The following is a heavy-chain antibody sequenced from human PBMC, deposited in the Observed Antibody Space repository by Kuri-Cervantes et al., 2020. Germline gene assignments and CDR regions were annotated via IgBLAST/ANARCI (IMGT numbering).Heavy chain of an antibody. CDR3: AKDDYGDYVGIDFDY. D-gene: IGHD4-17*01. CDR1: GFTFDDYA. J-gene: IGHJ4*02. Sequence: SLKISCAASGFTFDDYAMRWVRQAPGKGLEWVSGISWNSGSIGYADSVRGRFTISRDNAKNSLYLQMNSLRAEDTAVYYCAKDDYGDYVGIDFDYWGQGTLVTVSS. V-gene: IGHV3-9*01. CDR2: ISWNSGSI.